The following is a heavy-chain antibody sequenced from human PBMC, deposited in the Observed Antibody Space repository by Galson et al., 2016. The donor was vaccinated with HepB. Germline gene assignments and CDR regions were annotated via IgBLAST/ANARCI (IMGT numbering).Heavy chain of an antibody. CDR1: GDSFSSYY. D-gene: IGHD3-10*01. CDR3: ARGSGSYYSGAFDI. Sequence: SETLSLTCTVSGDSFSSYYWSWIRQPPGKGLEWIGCIYYTGSTNYNPSLKSRVAISVDTSKNQVSLKLTSVTAVDTAVYYCARGSGSYYSGAFDIWGQGTMVTVSS. V-gene: IGHV4-59*01. CDR2: IYYTGST. J-gene: IGHJ3*02.